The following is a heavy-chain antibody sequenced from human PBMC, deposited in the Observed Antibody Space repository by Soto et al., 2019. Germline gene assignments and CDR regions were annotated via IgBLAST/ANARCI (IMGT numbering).Heavy chain of an antibody. CDR1: GFTFTRYS. CDR2: ISSATNYI. Sequence: GGSLRLSCAASGFTFTRYSMNWVRQAPGKGLEWVASISSATNYIYYGESLKGRLTISRDNAKNSMYLQMNTLRAEDTAVYYCARESEDLSSNLDYWGQGTLVTVSS. J-gene: IGHJ4*02. V-gene: IGHV3-21*06. CDR3: ARESEDLSSNLDY.